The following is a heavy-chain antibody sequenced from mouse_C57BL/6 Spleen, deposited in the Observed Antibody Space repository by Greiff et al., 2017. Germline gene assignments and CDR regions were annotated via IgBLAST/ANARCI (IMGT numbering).Heavy chain of an antibody. D-gene: IGHD1-1*01. CDR2: IYPSDSET. Sequence: QVQLQQPGAELVRPGSSVKLSCKASGYTFTSYWMDWVKQRPGQGLEWIGNIYPSDSETHYNQKFKDKATLAVDKSSSTAYMQLSSLTSEGSAVYYCARDGDYYGYAMDYWGQGTSVTVSS. J-gene: IGHJ4*01. CDR3: ARDGDYYGYAMDY. CDR1: GYTFTSYW. V-gene: IGHV1-61*01.